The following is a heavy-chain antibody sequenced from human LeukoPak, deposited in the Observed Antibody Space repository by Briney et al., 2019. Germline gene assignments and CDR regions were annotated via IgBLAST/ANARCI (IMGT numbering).Heavy chain of an antibody. V-gene: IGHV6-1*01. D-gene: IGHD6-13*01. J-gene: IGHJ5*02. CDR2: TYYRSKWYT. CDR3: ARVLTAAGTFDP. CDR1: GDSVSSNSAT. Sequence: PSQTLSLTCVISGDSVSSNSATWNWIRQSPSRGLEWLGRTYYRSKWYTDYAVSVQSRITFNPDTSKNQFSLQLSSVTPEDTAVYYCARVLTAAGTFDPWGQGTLVTVSS.